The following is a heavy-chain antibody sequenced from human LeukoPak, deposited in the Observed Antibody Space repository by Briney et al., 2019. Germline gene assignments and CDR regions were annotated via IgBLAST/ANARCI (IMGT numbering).Heavy chain of an antibody. CDR3: ARGFTHRMYYSAGGDAFDI. CDR1: GYTFTTYD. J-gene: IGHJ3*02. V-gene: IGHV1-2*02. Sequence: ASVKVSCKTSGYTFTTYDINWVRQAPGQGLEWMGWINPHTGGTNYAQKFQGRVTMTRDTSISTAYMELRSLRSDDTAVYYCARGFTHRMYYSAGGDAFDIWGQGTMVTVSS. CDR2: INPHTGGT. D-gene: IGHD3-10*01.